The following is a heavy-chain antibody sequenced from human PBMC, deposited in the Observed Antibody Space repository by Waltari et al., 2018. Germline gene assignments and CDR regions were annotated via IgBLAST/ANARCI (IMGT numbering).Heavy chain of an antibody. CDR2: IDPEDGET. CDR1: GYTVMDYF. D-gene: IGHD3-10*01. V-gene: IGHV1-69-2*01. Sequence: EVELVQSGAEVQKPGATVKISCKASGYTVMDYFMHWVQQAPGKGLEWMGRIDPEDGETVYSEKFQGRVTITADTSTDTAYMELSSLTSGDTAVYYCAPLPGGSGQTFDYWGQGTLVTVSS. J-gene: IGHJ4*02. CDR3: APLPGGSGQTFDY.